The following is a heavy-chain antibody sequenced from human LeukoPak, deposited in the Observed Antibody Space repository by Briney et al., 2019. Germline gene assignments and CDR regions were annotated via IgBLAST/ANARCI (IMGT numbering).Heavy chain of an antibody. CDR1: GGSISTYY. CDR2: IYYSGTT. Sequence: SETLSLTCSVSGGSISTYYWSWIRQPPGKGLEWIGYIYYSGTTNYNPSLKSRVTISVDTSKNQFSLKLSSVTAADTAVYYCAREDYCSGGSCYSGYFQHWGQGTLVTVSA. V-gene: IGHV4-59*01. D-gene: IGHD2-15*01. CDR3: AREDYCSGGSCYSGYFQH. J-gene: IGHJ1*01.